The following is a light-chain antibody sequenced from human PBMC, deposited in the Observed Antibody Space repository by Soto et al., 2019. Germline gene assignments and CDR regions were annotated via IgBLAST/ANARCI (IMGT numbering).Light chain of an antibody. V-gene: IGLV2-14*01. Sequence: QSSLTQPASVSGSPGQSITISCTGTISDVGAHKFVAWYQHHPGKAPKVVIYEDSSRPSGVSNRFSGAKSGNMASLTISGLQPEDEADYYCSSYTRAHSLVFGGGTKVTV. J-gene: IGLJ3*02. CDR1: ISDVGAHKF. CDR2: EDS. CDR3: SSYTRAHSLV.